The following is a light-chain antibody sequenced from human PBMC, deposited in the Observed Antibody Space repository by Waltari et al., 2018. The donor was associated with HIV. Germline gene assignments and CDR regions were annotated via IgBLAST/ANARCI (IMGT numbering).Light chain of an antibody. J-gene: IGLJ3*02. CDR3: LLYYGGAWV. Sequence: QTVVTQEPSLTASPGGTVTLTCASTTGAVTSDYYPNWFQQKPGQAPRPLIYDIDHKHSWTPARFSGSLLGGKAALTLSAVQPEDEAEYYCLLYYGGAWVFGGGTKLTVL. CDR1: TGAVTSDYY. V-gene: IGLV7-43*01. CDR2: DID.